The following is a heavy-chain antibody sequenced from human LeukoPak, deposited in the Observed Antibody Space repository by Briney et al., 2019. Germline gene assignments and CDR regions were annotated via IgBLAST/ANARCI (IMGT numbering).Heavy chain of an antibody. CDR1: GFTVSSNY. V-gene: IGHV3-53*01. J-gene: IGHJ4*02. Sequence: GGSLRLSCAASGFTVSSNYMSWVRQAPGKGLEWVSVIYSGGSTYYADSVKGRFTISRDNSKNTLYLQMNSLRAEDTAVYYCARVLTPDYGDYGDYFDYWGQGTLVAVSS. CDR2: IYSGGST. CDR3: ARVLTPDYGDYGDYFDY. D-gene: IGHD4-17*01.